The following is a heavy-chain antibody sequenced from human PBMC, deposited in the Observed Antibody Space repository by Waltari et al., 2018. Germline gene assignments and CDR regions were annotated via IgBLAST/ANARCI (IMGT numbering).Heavy chain of an antibody. CDR3: ARDIAAAGTGFDY. CDR1: GFTFSSYW. D-gene: IGHD6-13*01. J-gene: IGHJ4*02. V-gene: IGHV3-74*03. Sequence: EVQLVESGGGLVQPGGSLRLSCAASGFTFSSYWMHWVRQVPGKGLVWVSRINNDGSNTKYADSVKGRFTIYRDNAKNTLYVQMNSLRDEDTGVYYCARDIAAAGTGFDYWGQGTQVTVSS. CDR2: INNDGSNT.